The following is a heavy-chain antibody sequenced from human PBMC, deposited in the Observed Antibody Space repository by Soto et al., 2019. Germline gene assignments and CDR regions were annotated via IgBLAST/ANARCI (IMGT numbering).Heavy chain of an antibody. CDR3: ARDMGRYDMLTGYRI. V-gene: IGHV1-69*08. J-gene: IGHJ4*02. CDR1: GGTFSSYT. D-gene: IGHD3-9*01. CDR2: IIPILGIA. Sequence: QVQLVQSGAEVKKPGSSVKVSCKASGGTFSSYTISWVRQAPGQGLEWMGRIIPILGIANYAQKFQGRVTITADKSTSTAYKELSSLRSEDTAVYYCARDMGRYDMLTGYRIWGQGTLVTVSS.